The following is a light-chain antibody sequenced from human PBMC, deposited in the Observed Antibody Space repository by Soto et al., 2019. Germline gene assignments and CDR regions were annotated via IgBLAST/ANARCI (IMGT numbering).Light chain of an antibody. CDR2: ASS. V-gene: IGKV1-12*01. J-gene: IGKJ3*01. CDR3: QQANTFPIT. Sequence: DIQMTQSPSSVSASVGDTVTITCRASQDILRWLAWYQQKPGEAPRLLIYASSNLQSGVPSRFSGSRSGTDVTLTISSLEPEDFATYYCQQANTFPITFGPGTRLDIK. CDR1: QDILRW.